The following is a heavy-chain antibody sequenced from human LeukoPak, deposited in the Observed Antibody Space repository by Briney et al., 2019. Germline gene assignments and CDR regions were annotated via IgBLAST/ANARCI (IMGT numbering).Heavy chain of an antibody. J-gene: IGHJ4*02. V-gene: IGHV4-4*07. CDR1: GGSISSYY. CDR2: IYTSGST. D-gene: IGHD3-16*02. CDR3: AREDVYDYVRGSYRIDY. Sequence: SETLSLTCTVSGGSISSYYWSWIRQPAGKGLEWIGRIYTSGSTNYNPSLKSRVTMSVDTSKNQFSLKLSSVTAADTAVYYCAREDVYDYVRGSYRIDYWGQGTLVTVSS.